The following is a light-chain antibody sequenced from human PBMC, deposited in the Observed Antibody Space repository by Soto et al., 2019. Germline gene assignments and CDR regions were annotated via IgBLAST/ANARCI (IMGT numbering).Light chain of an antibody. CDR2: EVS. Sequence: QSVLTQPASVSGSPGQSITISCAGTSSDVGSCDVVSWYQQHPGKVPKLMIYEVSNRPSGVSNRFSGSKSGNTASLTISGLQAEDEAAYYCSSYTTSVTRVVFGGGTKLTVL. J-gene: IGLJ2*01. CDR1: SSDVGSCDV. V-gene: IGLV2-14*02. CDR3: SSYTTSVTRVV.